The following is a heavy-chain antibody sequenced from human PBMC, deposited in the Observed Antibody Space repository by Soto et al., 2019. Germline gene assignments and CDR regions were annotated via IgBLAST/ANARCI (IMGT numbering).Heavy chain of an antibody. CDR1: GFTLSRYA. CDR2: ISGSGGST. J-gene: IGHJ4*02. Sequence: GGSLRLSCAASGFTLSRYAMSWVRQAPGKGLEWVSAISGSGGSTYYADSVKGRFTISRDNSKNTLYLQMNSLRAEDRAVYYCAKEISRDDSRGRHYFDYWGQGTMVRVSS. V-gene: IGHV3-23*01. CDR3: AKEISRDDSRGRHYFDY. D-gene: IGHD3-22*01.